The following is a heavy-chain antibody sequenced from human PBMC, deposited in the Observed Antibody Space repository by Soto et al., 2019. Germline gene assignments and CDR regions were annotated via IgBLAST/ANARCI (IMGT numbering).Heavy chain of an antibody. Sequence: QVQLVESGGGLVKPGGSLRLSCAASGFTFSDYYMSWIRQAPGKGLEGVAYISSSGSTIYYADSVKGRFTISRDNAKNSLYLQMNSLRAEDTAVYYCARDRSERYCSGGTCSSFWYFDLWGRGTLVTVSS. J-gene: IGHJ2*01. V-gene: IGHV3-11*01. D-gene: IGHD2-15*01. CDR1: GFTFSDYY. CDR2: ISSSGSTI. CDR3: ARDRSERYCSGGTCSSFWYFDL.